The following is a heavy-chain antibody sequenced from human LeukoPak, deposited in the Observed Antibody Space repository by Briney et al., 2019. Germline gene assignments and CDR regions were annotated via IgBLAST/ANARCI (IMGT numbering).Heavy chain of an antibody. J-gene: IGHJ4*02. D-gene: IGHD2-15*01. V-gene: IGHV3-21*04. CDR1: GFTFSSYS. Sequence: GGSLRLSCAASGFTFSSYSMNWVRQAPGKGLEWVSSISSSSSYIYYADSVKGRFTISRDNAKNSLYLQMNSLRAEDTAVCYCAKLLSVVVVAAKGGFDYWGQETLVTVSS. CDR2: ISSSSSYI. CDR3: AKLLSVVVVAAKGGFDY.